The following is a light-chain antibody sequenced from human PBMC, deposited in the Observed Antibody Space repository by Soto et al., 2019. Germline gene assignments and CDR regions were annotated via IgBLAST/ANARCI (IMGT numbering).Light chain of an antibody. V-gene: IGKV3-11*01. CDR1: QSVSDF. CDR2: EAS. Sequence: EIVLTQSPGTLSLSPGERATLSCRASQSVSDFLAWYQQKPGQVPRLLIYEASRRATGIPARFSGSGSGTDFTLVISSLEPEDFAVYYCQQRYNWPWTFGQGTKVDIK. J-gene: IGKJ1*01. CDR3: QQRYNWPWT.